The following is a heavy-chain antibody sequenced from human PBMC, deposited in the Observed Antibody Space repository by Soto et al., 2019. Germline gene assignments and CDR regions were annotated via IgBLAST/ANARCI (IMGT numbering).Heavy chain of an antibody. J-gene: IGHJ4*02. CDR2: IYWDDDK. D-gene: IGHD3-3*01. V-gene: IGHV2-5*02. CDR3: AHRVLRTVFGLVTTTAIYFDF. CDR1: GFSLTTSGVG. Sequence: QITLKESGPTVVKPTETLTLTCTFSGFSLTTSGVGVGWVRQSQGKAPEWLALIYWDDDKRYSTSLKSRLTITKDTSKVRVALTMATVDPADKATYSCAHRVLRTVFGLVTTTAIYFDFWGQGTPVVVSS.